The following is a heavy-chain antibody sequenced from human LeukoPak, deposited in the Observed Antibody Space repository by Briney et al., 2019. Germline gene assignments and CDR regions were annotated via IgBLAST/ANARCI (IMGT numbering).Heavy chain of an antibody. V-gene: IGHV3-15*01. D-gene: IGHD6-13*01. CDR2: IKSNVDGGTT. Sequence: GESLRLSCAASGFTFSNAYMSWVRQAPGKGLEWVGRIKSNVDGGTTDYAAPVKGRFTISRADSRSTLYLQMNGLKTDDTGIYYCTTDAGYSSRWYNYWGQGTLVTVSS. CDR3: TTDAGYSSRWYNY. CDR1: GFTFSNAY. J-gene: IGHJ4*02.